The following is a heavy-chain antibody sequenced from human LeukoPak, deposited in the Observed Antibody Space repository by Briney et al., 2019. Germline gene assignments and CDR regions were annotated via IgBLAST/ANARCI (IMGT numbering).Heavy chain of an antibody. CDR3: ARPRGYSYGYGLDAFDI. V-gene: IGHV4-59*08. D-gene: IGHD5-18*01. CDR2: IYYSGST. J-gene: IGHJ3*02. CDR1: GGSISSYY. Sequence: PSETLSLTCTVSGGSISSYYWSWIRQPPGKGLEWIGYIYYSGSTNYNPSLKSRVTISVDTSKNQFSLKLSSVTAADTAVYYCARPRGYSYGYGLDAFDIWGQGTMVTVSS.